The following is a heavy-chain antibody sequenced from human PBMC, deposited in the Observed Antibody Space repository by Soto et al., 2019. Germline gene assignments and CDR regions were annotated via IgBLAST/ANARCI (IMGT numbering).Heavy chain of an antibody. CDR3: AKRMVRGVIILHWYFDL. V-gene: IGHV3-15*07. CDR2: IKSKTDGGTV. D-gene: IGHD3-10*01. CDR1: GVTLSNVW. Sequence: PGGSLRLSCAVSGVTLSNVWMNWVRQAPGKGPEWVGRIKSKTDGGTVEYAAPVKDRFTISRDDSENTLYLQMNSLRAEDTAVYYCAKRMVRGVIILHWYFDLWGRGTLVTVSS. J-gene: IGHJ2*01.